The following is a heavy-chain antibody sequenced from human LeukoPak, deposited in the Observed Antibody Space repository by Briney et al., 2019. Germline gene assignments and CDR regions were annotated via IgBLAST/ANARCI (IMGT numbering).Heavy chain of an antibody. CDR1: GGSISSGGYY. Sequence: SQTLSLTCTVSGGSISSGGYYWSWIRQHPGKGLEWIGYIYYSGSTYYNPSLKSRVTISVDTSKNQFSLKLSSVTAADTAVYYCAKHLGSETYYAYFDYWGQGTLVTVSS. CDR3: AKHLGSETYYAYFDY. D-gene: IGHD3-10*01. J-gene: IGHJ4*02. CDR2: IYYSGST. V-gene: IGHV4-31*03.